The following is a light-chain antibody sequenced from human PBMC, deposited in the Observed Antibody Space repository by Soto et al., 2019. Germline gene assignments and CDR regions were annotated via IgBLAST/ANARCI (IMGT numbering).Light chain of an antibody. J-gene: IGLJ3*02. CDR2: DVS. V-gene: IGLV2-14*01. Sequence: QSALTQPASVSGSPGQSITISCTGTSSDVGAYNYVSWFQQHPGKAPRLTIYDVSNRPSGVSNRFSGSKSGNTASLTISGLQAEDEADYYCSSYTTSTTGVFGGGTKLTVL. CDR3: SSYTTSTTGV. CDR1: SSDVGAYNY.